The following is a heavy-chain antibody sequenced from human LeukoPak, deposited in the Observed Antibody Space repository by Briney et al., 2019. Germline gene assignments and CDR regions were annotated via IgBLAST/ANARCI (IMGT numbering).Heavy chain of an antibody. CDR2: IYYSGST. CDR1: GGSISNYY. V-gene: IGHV4-59*12. CDR3: ARIPYSSGWPTYYFDY. J-gene: IGHJ4*02. D-gene: IGHD6-19*01. Sequence: SETLSLTCTVSGGSISNYYWSWIRQPPGKGLEWIGYIYYSGSTNYNPSLKSRVTISVHTSKNQFSLKLSSVTAADTAVYYCARIPYSSGWPTYYFDYWGQGTLVTVSS.